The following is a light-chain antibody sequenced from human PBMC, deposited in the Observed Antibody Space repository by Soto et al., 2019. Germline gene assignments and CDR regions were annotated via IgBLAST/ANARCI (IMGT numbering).Light chain of an antibody. CDR1: SSDVINYNY. V-gene: IGLV2-14*01. CDR2: EVN. CDR3: SSKTSTSTLL. J-gene: IGLJ2*01. Sequence: QSVLTQPASVSGSPGQSITISCSGSSSDVINYNYVSWYQQHPGQAPKLMIYEVNNRPSGISNRFSGSKSGNTASLTISGLQAEDEADYYRSSKTSTSTLLFGGGTQLTVL.